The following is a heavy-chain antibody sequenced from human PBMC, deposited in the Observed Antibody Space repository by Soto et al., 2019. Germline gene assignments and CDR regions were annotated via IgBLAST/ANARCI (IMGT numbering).Heavy chain of an antibody. CDR2: IIPIFGTA. Sequence: ASVKVSCKASGGTFSSYAISWVRQAPGQGLEWMGGIIPIFGTANYAQKFQGRVTITADESTSTAYMELSSLRSEDTAVYYCARDPIGLLSGFGNFWGQGTLVTVSS. V-gene: IGHV1-69*13. CDR1: GGTFSSYA. D-gene: IGHD3-3*01. CDR3: ARDPIGLLSGFGNF. J-gene: IGHJ4*02.